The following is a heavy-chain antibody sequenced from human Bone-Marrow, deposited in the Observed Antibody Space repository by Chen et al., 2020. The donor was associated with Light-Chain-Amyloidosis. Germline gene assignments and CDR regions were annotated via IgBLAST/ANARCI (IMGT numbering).Heavy chain of an antibody. Sequence: QLVESGGSLVQPGGSLRLSCAASGFTFTTYGMNWVRQAPGKGLEWVSYFSADGDSMCYANSVKGRFTVSRDGAKNSLLLQMSSLRAEDTAVYYCSRDAVAPGDTGYWGQGTLVTVSS. CDR2: FSADGDSM. V-gene: IGHV3-48*03. J-gene: IGHJ4*02. CDR1: GFTFTTYG. CDR3: SRDAVAPGDTGY. D-gene: IGHD3-9*01.